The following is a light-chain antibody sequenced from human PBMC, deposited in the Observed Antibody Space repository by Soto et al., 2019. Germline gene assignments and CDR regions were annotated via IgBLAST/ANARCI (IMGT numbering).Light chain of an antibody. Sequence: EIVLTQSPGTLSLSPGERATLSCRASQSVSSSYLAWYQQKPGQAPRLLIYGASSRATGIPDRFSGSGSGTDFTLTISRLELEDFAVYYCQQYGSSLQFTFGPGTKVDIK. CDR1: QSVSSSY. CDR3: QQYGSSLQFT. J-gene: IGKJ3*01. CDR2: GAS. V-gene: IGKV3-20*01.